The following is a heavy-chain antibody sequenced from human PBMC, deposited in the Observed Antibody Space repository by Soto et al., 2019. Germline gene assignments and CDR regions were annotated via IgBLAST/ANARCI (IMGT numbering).Heavy chain of an antibody. D-gene: IGHD3-10*01. J-gene: IGHJ3*02. Sequence: SATLSLTCAFSGGAISSYYWGWIRQPPGKGLEWIGYIYGSGNTNYNPSLNSRVIISIDTSQNQLSLKLTSVTAADTAVYYCARPHGGPYAFDIWGRGTMVTVSS. V-gene: IGHV4-59*01. CDR1: GGAISSYY. CDR3: ARPHGGPYAFDI. CDR2: IYGSGNT.